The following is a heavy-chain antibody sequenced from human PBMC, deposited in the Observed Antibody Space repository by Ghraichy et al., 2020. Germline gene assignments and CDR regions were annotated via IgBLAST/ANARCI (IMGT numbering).Heavy chain of an antibody. CDR1: GFTFSNYG. D-gene: IGHD2-8*02. CDR3: ARGGVGTDY. V-gene: IGHV3-21*01. CDR2: IVSSGNYI. Sequence: GGSLRLSCAVSGFTFSNYGMNWVRQAPGKGLEWVSFIVSSGNYINYADSVKGRFTISRDNAKNSLYLQMNSLRTEDTAIYYCARGGVGTDYWGQGTLVTVSS. J-gene: IGHJ4*02.